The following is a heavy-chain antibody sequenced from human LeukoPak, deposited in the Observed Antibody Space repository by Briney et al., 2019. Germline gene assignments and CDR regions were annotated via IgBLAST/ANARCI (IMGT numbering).Heavy chain of an antibody. V-gene: IGHV4-59*01. D-gene: IGHD2-2*01. J-gene: IGHJ4*02. CDR3: ARADSTSRGGDY. Sequence: SETLSLTCTVSGGSISDFYWSWIRQPPGKGLEWIGYIYYSGGTNYNPSLKSRVSISVDPSKNQFSLRLHSVTAADTGVYFCARADSTSRGGDYWGQGTLATVSS. CDR1: GGSISDFY. CDR2: IYYSGGT.